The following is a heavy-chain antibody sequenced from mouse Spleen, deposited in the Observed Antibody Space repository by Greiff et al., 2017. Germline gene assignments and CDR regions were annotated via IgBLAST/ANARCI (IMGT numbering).Heavy chain of an antibody. CDR3: ASGRQGLYYYAMDY. CDR2: IWGGGST. V-gene: IGHV2-6-7*01. CDR1: GFSLTGYG. Sequence: VKLMESGPGLVAPSQSLSITCTVSGFSLTGYGVNWVRQPPGKGLEWLGMIWGGGSTNYNSALKSRLSISKDNSKSQVFLKMNSLQTDDTAMYYCASGRQGLYYYAMDYWGQGTSVAVSS. D-gene: IGHD3-1*01. J-gene: IGHJ4*01.